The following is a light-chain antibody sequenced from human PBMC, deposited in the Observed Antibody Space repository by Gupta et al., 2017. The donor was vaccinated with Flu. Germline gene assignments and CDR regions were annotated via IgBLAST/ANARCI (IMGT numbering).Light chain of an antibody. J-gene: IGLJ7*01. CDR1: SSNIGSHV. V-gene: IGLV1-44*01. CDR3: ATWDGSLNGAV. CDR2: TNS. Sequence: QSVLTQPPSASGTPGQKVTISCSGSSSNIGSHVVNWYQQLPGTAPKLLIYTNSQRPSGAPDRFSASKSGTSASLAISGLQSEDEADYFCATWDGSLNGAVFGGGTQLTVL.